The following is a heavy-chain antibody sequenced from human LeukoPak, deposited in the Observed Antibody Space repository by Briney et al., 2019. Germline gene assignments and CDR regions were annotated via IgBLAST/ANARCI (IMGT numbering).Heavy chain of an antibody. J-gene: IGHJ4*02. CDR3: ARGDIVVVVAATVFDY. D-gene: IGHD2-15*01. Sequence: GGSLRLSCAASGFTFSDYYMSWIRQAPGKGLEWVSYISSSGSTIYYADSVKGRFTISRDNAKNSLYLQMNSLRAEDTAVYYCARGDIVVVVAATVFDYWGQGTLVTVSS. CDR1: GFTFSDYY. V-gene: IGHV3-11*01. CDR2: ISSSGSTI.